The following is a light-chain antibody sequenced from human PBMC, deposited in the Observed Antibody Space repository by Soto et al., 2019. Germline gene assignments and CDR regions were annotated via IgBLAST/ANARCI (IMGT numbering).Light chain of an antibody. V-gene: IGKV3-20*01. J-gene: IGKJ1*01. CDR3: HQYDTSPRT. CDR2: AAS. CDR1: QSRSSGY. Sequence: PGEIATRSCRAKQSRSSGYLAWYQQKPGQAPRILIYAASSRATGIPDRFSGSGSGTDFTLTISRLEPEDFAVYYCHQYDTSPRTFGQGTKVDIK.